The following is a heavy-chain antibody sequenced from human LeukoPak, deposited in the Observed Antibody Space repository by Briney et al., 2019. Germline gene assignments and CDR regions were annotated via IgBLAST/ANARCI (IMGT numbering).Heavy chain of an antibody. D-gene: IGHD3-10*01. CDR2: ITPIFGTA. CDR3: ARKSGSHDAFDI. V-gene: IGHV1-69*13. CDR1: GGTFSSYA. J-gene: IGHJ3*02. Sequence: GASVKVSCKASGGTFSSYAISWVRQAPGQGLEWMGGITPIFGTANYAQKFQGRVTITADESTSTAYMELSSLRSEDTAVYYCARKSGSHDAFDIWGQGTMVTVSS.